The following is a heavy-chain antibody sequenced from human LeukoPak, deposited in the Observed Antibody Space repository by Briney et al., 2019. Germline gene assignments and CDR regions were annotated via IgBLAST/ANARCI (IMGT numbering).Heavy chain of an antibody. D-gene: IGHD5-24*01. CDR3: AREMATITYAFDI. J-gene: IGHJ3*02. V-gene: IGHV3-23*01. Sequence: GGSLRLSCAASRFTFSSYAMTWVRQAPGKGLEWVSTIIGSGTITYYADSVKGRFTISRDNSKNTLYLQMSSLRAEDTAVYYCAREMATITYAFDIWGQGTMVTVSS. CDR1: RFTFSSYA. CDR2: IIGSGTIT.